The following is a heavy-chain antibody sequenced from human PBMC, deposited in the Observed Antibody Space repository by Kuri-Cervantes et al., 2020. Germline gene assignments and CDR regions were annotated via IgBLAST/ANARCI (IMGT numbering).Heavy chain of an antibody. CDR1: GYTFTTYY. CDR2: INPSGGST. Sequence: ASVKVSCKASGYTFTTYYMHWVRQAPGQGLEWMGIINPSGGSTTYAQKFQGRVTMTRDTSTSTAYMELSSLRSEDTAVYYCARAPNPNRRYNWFDPWGQGTLVTVSS. D-gene: IGHD2/OR15-2a*01. V-gene: IGHV1-46*01. CDR3: ARAPNPNRRYNWFDP. J-gene: IGHJ5*02.